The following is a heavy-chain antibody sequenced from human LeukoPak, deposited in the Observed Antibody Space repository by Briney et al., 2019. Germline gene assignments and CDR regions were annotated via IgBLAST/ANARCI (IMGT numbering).Heavy chain of an antibody. CDR2: ISGGGSTI. D-gene: IGHD3-10*01. CDR1: GFTFSSFE. V-gene: IGHV3-48*03. CDR3: ASLDAGSGSWLMGENWSDP. Sequence: GGSLRLSCAASGFTFSSFEMNWVRQTPGKGLEWVSFISGGGSTIYYADSVKGRFTISRDNAKKSPYLQMNSLRAEDTAVYYCASLDAGSGSWLMGENWSDPRGQGALVTVSS. J-gene: IGHJ5*02.